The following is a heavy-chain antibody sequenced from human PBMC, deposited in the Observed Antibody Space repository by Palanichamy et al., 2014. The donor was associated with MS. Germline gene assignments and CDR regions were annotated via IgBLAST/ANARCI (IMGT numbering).Heavy chain of an antibody. V-gene: IGHV3-15*07. Sequence: QLVEVWGRALVEPGGSLRLSCAASGFTFTYAWMIWVRQAPGKGLEWVGRIKSKTDGGTTDYAAPVKGRFTISTDDSKTTLYLQMDSLKIEDTAVYYCTTSVPYFYDRNTYYPPVWGQGTLVIVSS. CDR2: IKSKTDGGTT. CDR1: GFTFTYAW. J-gene: IGHJ4*02. CDR3: TTSVPYFYDRNTYYPPV. D-gene: IGHD3-22*01.